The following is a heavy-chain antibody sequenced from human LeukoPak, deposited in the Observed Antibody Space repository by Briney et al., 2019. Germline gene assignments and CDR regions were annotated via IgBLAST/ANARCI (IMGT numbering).Heavy chain of an antibody. V-gene: IGHV3-7*01. CDR3: ARDPNVVIVSASCFDY. CDR1: GFTFSSYW. J-gene: IGHJ4*02. CDR2: IREDGNEK. D-gene: IGHD2-15*01. Sequence: PGGSLRLSCSASGFTFSSYWMSWVRQTTGKGLECVAKIREDGNEKFYVDSVKGRFTISRDNAKNSVYLQMNSLRAEDTAVYYCARDPNVVIVSASCFDYWGQGTLVTVSS.